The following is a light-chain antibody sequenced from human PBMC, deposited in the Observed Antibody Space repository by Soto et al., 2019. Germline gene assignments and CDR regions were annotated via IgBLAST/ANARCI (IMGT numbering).Light chain of an antibody. J-gene: IGLJ1*01. CDR2: ASS. CDR1: SSDVGGYNY. CDR3: SSYTSGSTLYV. Sequence: HSVLTQPASVSGSPGQSITISCTGTSSDVGGYNYVSWYQHHLGKAPRLMIYASSNRPSGVSHRFSGSRSGNTASLTISGLQAEDEADYYCSSYTSGSTLYVFGTGTKVTVL. V-gene: IGLV2-14*01.